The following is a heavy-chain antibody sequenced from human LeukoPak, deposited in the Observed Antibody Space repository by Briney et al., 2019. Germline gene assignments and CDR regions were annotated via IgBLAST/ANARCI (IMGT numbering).Heavy chain of an antibody. V-gene: IGHV3-23*01. CDR2: ISGSGDNT. J-gene: IGHJ5*02. CDR3: AKGAKRVVGATTHWFDP. CDR1: GFTFSSHG. Sequence: GGSLRLSCAASGFTFSSHGMSWVRQAPGKGLEWVSTISGSGDNTYYADSVKGRFTISRDNSKNTLYLQMNSLRAEDTAVYYCAKGAKRVVGATTHWFDPWGQGTLVTVSS. D-gene: IGHD1-26*01.